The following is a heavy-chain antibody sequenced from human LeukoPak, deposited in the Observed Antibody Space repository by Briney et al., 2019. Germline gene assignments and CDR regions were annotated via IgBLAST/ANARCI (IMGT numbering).Heavy chain of an antibody. J-gene: IGHJ4*02. D-gene: IGHD3-22*01. V-gene: IGHV4-39*07. Sequence: SETLSLTCTVSGGSISSSSYYWGWIRQPPGKGLEWIGSIYYSGSTYYNPSLKSRVTISVDTSKNQFSLKLSSVTAADTAVYYCARERYYYDSSGSYWGQGTLVTVSS. CDR1: GGSISSSSYY. CDR3: ARERYYYDSSGSY. CDR2: IYYSGST.